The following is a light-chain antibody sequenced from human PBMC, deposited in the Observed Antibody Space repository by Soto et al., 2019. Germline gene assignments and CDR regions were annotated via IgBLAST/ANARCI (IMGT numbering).Light chain of an antibody. CDR3: AAWDDSLSGPV. CDR1: SSNIGSNT. CDR2: SND. V-gene: IGLV1-44*01. Sequence: QSVLTQPPSASGTPGQRVTISCSGSSSNIGSNTVNWYQQVPGTAPKLLIYSNDQRPSGVPDRFSGSKSGTSASLAISGLQSEDEADYPCAAWDDSLSGPVFGGGTKLTVL. J-gene: IGLJ2*01.